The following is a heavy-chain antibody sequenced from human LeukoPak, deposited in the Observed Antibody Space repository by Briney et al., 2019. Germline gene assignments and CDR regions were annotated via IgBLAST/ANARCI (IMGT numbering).Heavy chain of an antibody. CDR3: VRDFRSADY. J-gene: IGHJ4*02. Sequence: GGSLRLSCAASGFTFSTYCMHWVRQAPGKGPMWVSRICPDGTVTNYADSVKARFIISKDNARNTVYLQMNSLRVEDTAVYYCVRDFRSADYWGQGTLVTVSS. CDR2: ICPDGTVT. V-gene: IGHV3-74*01. CDR1: GFTFSTYC.